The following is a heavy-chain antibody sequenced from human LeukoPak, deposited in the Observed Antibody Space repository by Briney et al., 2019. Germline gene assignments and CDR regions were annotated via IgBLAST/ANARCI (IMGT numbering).Heavy chain of an antibody. D-gene: IGHD5-24*01. CDR2: IYYSGGT. CDR1: GGPISSSRYY. CDR3: ARLHGTEDF. Sequence: PSETLSLTCTVSGGPISSSRYYWGWIRQPPGKGLEWIGSIYYSGGTYYNPSLKSRVTVSVDTSKNQFSLKLSAVTAADTAVYYCARLHGTEDFWGQGTLVTVSS. J-gene: IGHJ4*02. V-gene: IGHV4-39*01.